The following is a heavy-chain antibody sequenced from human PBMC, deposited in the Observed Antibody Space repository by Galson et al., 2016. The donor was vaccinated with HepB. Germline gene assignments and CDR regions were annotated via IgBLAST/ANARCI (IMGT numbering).Heavy chain of an antibody. D-gene: IGHD3-10*01. CDR3: ASSNKLRYYYGSEHWYFDL. CDR1: GFTFSGYA. Sequence: SLRLSCAASGFTFSGYAMSWVRQAPGKGLEWVSSINGRGDTTYYADSVEGRFTISRDNSKKSLYLQMNSLRAEDTAVYYCASSNKLRYYYGSEHWYFDLWGRGTLVAVSS. J-gene: IGHJ2*01. V-gene: IGHV3-23*01. CDR2: INGRGDTT.